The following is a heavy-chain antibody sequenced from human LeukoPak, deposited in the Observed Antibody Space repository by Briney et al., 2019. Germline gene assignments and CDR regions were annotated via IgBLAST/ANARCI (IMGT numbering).Heavy chain of an antibody. J-gene: IGHJ6*02. V-gene: IGHV3-23*01. CDR1: GFTFSSYA. D-gene: IGHD6-6*01. CDR3: AKSDHKLHGYYYYYGMDV. Sequence: HPGGSLRLSCAASGFTFSSYAMSWVRQAPGKGLEWVSAISGSGGSTYYADSVKGRFTISRDNSKNTLYLQMNSLRAEDTAVYYCAKSDHKLHGYYYYYGMDVWGQGTTVTVSS. CDR2: ISGSGGST.